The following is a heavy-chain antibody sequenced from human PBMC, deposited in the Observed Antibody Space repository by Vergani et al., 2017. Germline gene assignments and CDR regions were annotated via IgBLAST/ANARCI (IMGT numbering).Heavy chain of an antibody. CDR3: TTDLPGAWSYYSRIYYYYYGMDV. J-gene: IGHJ6*02. CDR2: IKSKTDGGTT. D-gene: IGHD3-10*01. Sequence: EVQLVESGGGLVKPGGSLRLSCAASGFTFSNAWMSWVRQAPGKGLEWVGRIKSKTDGGTTDYAAPVKGRFTISSDDSKNTLYLQMNSLKTEDTAVYYCTTDLPGAWSYYSRIYYYYYGMDVWGQGTTVTVSS. CDR1: GFTFSNAW. V-gene: IGHV3-15*01.